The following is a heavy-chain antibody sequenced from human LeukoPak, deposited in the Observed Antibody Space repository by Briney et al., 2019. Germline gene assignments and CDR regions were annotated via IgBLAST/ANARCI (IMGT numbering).Heavy chain of an antibody. D-gene: IGHD3-22*01. V-gene: IGHV1-24*01. CDR1: GYTLTELS. Sequence: PVASVKVSCKVSGYTLTELSMHWVRQAPGKGLEWMGGFDPEHGETIYAQKFQGRVTMTRDMSASTLYVELSSLRSEDTAVYYCARNGYYDSGGYFYYYYYMDVWGKGTTVTASS. CDR2: FDPEHGET. CDR3: ARNGYYDSGGYFYYYYYMDV. J-gene: IGHJ6*03.